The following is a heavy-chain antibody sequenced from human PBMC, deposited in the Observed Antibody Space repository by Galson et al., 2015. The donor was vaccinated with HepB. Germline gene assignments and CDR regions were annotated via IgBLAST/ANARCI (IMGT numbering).Heavy chain of an antibody. D-gene: IGHD5-12*01. Sequence: QSGAEVKKPGESLKISCKGSGYSFTSYWIGWVRQMPGKGLEWMGIIYPGDSDTRYSPSFQGQVTISADKSISTAYLQWSSLKASDTAMYYCARQYVDIVATGAGYYYYYMDVWGKGTTVTVSS. CDR3: ARQYVDIVATGAGYYYYYMDV. V-gene: IGHV5-51*01. J-gene: IGHJ6*03. CDR1: GYSFTSYW. CDR2: IYPGDSDT.